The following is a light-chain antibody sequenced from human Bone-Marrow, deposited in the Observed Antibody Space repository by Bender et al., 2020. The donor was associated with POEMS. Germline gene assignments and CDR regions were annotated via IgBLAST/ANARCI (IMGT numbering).Light chain of an antibody. CDR2: DVD. J-gene: IGLJ3*02. V-gene: IGLV2-8*01. CDR1: SYDVGAYNY. CDR3: SSYTTRSTWV. Sequence: QSALTQPPSASGSPGQSVTVSCTGTSYDVGAYNYVSWYQQHPGEAPKLMIYDVDKRPSGVPDRFSGSKSGNTASLTVSGLQAEDEADYYCSSYTTRSTWVFGGGTKLTVL.